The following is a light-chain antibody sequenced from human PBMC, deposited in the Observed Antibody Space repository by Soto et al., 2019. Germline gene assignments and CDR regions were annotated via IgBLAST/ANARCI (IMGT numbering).Light chain of an antibody. CDR3: ASWYGSRSGHV. CDR2: TNN. J-gene: IGLJ1*01. CDR1: SSNIGSNF. V-gene: IGLV1-47*02. Sequence: QSVLTQPPSASGTPGQRVTISCSGSSSNIGSNFVYWYQHLPGTAPKLLIYTNNQRPSGVAARLSGSTSGTYAALAISGLRSEEEADYYCASWYGSRSGHVFGTGTKLTVL.